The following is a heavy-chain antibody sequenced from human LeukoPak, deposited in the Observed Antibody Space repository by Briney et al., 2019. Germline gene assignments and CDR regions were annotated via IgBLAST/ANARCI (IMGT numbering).Heavy chain of an antibody. J-gene: IGHJ5*02. Sequence: GGSLRLSCAASRFTFSSYSMNWVRQAPGKGLEWVSSISTSSIYIYYADSMKGRFTISRDNAKNSLYLQMNSLRVEDTAVYYCARGGGGVTTVTDGWFDPWGQGTLVTVSS. CDR1: RFTFSSYS. V-gene: IGHV3-21*01. CDR2: ISTSSIYI. D-gene: IGHD4-17*01. CDR3: ARGGGGVTTVTDGWFDP.